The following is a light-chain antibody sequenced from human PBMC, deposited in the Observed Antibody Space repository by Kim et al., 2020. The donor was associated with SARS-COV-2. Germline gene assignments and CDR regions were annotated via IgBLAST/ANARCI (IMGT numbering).Light chain of an antibody. V-gene: IGKV1-8*01. CDR2: TAS. CDR3: QQYYTYPRT. J-gene: IGKJ1*01. Sequence: ASTGDRDTITCRAGQNIDNYLAWYQQKPGKAPKLLIYTASSLQTGVPSRFSGSGSGTDFTLTITSLQSEDFATYSCQQYYTYPRTFGQGTKVYIK. CDR1: QNIDNY.